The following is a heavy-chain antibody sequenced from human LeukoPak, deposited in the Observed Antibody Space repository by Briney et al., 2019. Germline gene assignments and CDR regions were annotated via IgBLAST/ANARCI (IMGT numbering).Heavy chain of an antibody. D-gene: IGHD3-10*01. J-gene: IGHJ4*02. CDR2: ISSSSSYI. V-gene: IGHV3-21*01. Sequence: PGGSLRLSCAASGFTFSSYSMNWVRQAPGKGLEWVSSISSSSSYIYYADSVKGRFTISRDNAKNSLYLQMNSLRAEDTAVYYCARVPNYFYGSGTNYWGQGTLVTVSS. CDR3: ARVPNYFYGSGTNY. CDR1: GFTFSSYS.